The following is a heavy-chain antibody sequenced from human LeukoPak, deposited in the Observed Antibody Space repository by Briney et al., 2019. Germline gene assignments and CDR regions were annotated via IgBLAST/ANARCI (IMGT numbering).Heavy chain of an antibody. V-gene: IGHV4-61*02. Sequence: PSETLSLTCTVSGGSISSGSYYWSWIRQPAGKGLEWIGRIYTSGSTNYNPSLKSRVTISVDTSKNQFSLKLSSVTAADTAVYYCARASFKYGSGSYFDYWGQGTLVTVSS. J-gene: IGHJ4*02. D-gene: IGHD3-10*01. CDR3: ARASFKYGSGSYFDY. CDR1: GGSISSGSYY. CDR2: IYTSGST.